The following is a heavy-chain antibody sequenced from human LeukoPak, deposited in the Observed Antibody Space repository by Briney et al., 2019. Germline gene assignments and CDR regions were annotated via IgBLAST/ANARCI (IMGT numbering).Heavy chain of an antibody. V-gene: IGHV4-4*07. CDR1: GGSISSYY. J-gene: IGHJ4*02. D-gene: IGHD3-10*01. CDR3: ARDNNYYGSGSFDY. Sequence: SETLSLTCTVSGGSISSYYWSWIRQPAGKGLEWIGRIYTSGSTNYNPSLKSRVTMLVDTSKNQFSLKLSSVTAADTAVYYCARDNNYYGSGSFDYWGQGTLVTVSS. CDR2: IYTSGST.